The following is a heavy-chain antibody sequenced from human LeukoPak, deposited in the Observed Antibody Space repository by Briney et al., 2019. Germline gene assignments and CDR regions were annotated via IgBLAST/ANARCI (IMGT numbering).Heavy chain of an antibody. J-gene: IGHJ4*02. CDR2: VSSGFHA. CDR3: VREARGYHYTYFDY. CDR1: GFTFSAYW. D-gene: IGHD5-18*01. Sequence: GGSLRLSCAASGFTFSAYWMSWVRQIPGQGLEWVAAVSSGFHAFFADSVQGRFTVSREDARNSLYLQMNSLRAGDTAVYYCVREARGYHYTYFDYWGQGTLVTVSS. V-gene: IGHV3-13*01.